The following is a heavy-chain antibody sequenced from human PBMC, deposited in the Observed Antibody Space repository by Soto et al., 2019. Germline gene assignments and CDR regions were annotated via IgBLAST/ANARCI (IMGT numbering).Heavy chain of an antibody. CDR3: ARARIAVADTDEFDC. Sequence: PSETLSLTCAVSGGSISSSNWWSWVRQPPGKGLEWIGEIYHGGSTEYNPSLKSRVTISVDKSKNQFSLKLTSVTAADTAMYFCARARIAVADTDEFDCWGQGTLVTVSS. CDR2: IYHGGST. CDR1: GGSISSSNW. V-gene: IGHV4-4*02. D-gene: IGHD6-19*01. J-gene: IGHJ4*02.